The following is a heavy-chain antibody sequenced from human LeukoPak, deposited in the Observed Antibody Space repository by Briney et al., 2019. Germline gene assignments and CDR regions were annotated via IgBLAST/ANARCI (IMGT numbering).Heavy chain of an antibody. Sequence: AGGSLRLSCSVSGITLSNYGMSWVRQAPGEGLEWVAGISGSGGYTTYADSVKGRFTISRDNPKNTLYLQMNSLRAEDTAVYLCAKRGVVIRVILVGFHKEAYYFDSWGRGALVTVSS. J-gene: IGHJ4*02. CDR3: AKRGVVIRVILVGFHKEAYYFDS. CDR2: ISGSGGYT. CDR1: GITLSNYG. V-gene: IGHV3-23*01. D-gene: IGHD3-22*01.